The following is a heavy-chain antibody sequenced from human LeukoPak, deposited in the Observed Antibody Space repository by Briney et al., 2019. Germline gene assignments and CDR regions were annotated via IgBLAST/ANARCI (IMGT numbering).Heavy chain of an antibody. J-gene: IGHJ4*02. D-gene: IGHD3-3*01. CDR2: ISYDGSNK. Sequence: GGSLRLSCAASGFTFSTFAMIWVRQAPGKGLEWVAVISYDGSNKYYADSVKGRFTISRDNSKNTLYLQMNSLRAEGTAVYYCAKEGSIFGVVIRPYYFDYWGQGTLVTVSS. V-gene: IGHV3-30*18. CDR1: GFTFSTFA. CDR3: AKEGSIFGVVIRPYYFDY.